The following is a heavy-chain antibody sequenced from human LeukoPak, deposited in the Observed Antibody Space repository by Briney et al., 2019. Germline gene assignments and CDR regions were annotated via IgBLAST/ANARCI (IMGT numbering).Heavy chain of an antibody. V-gene: IGHV3-23*01. Sequence: GGSLRLSCAASGFTFSSYAMNWVRQAPGKGLEWVSSINNSGGRTYYADSVKGRFTISRDNSKNTLYLEMNSLRTEDTAVYYCAKDLMRDRWFGESWGQGTLVTVSS. CDR3: AKDLMRDRWFGES. D-gene: IGHD3-10*01. CDR1: GFTFSSYA. J-gene: IGHJ5*02. CDR2: INNSGGRT.